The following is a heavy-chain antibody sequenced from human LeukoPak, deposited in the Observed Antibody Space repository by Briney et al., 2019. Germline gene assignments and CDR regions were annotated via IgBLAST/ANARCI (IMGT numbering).Heavy chain of an antibody. V-gene: IGHV4-59*01. CDR1: GGSISIYF. J-gene: IGHJ3*02. CDR3: ASARLGSGLEGAFDI. Sequence: SETLSLTCTVSGGSISIYFWSWIRQPPGKGLEWHGYIYYSGSTNYNPSLKSRVTISVDTSKNQFSLKLSSVTAADTAVYYCASARLGSGLEGAFDIWGQGTMVTVSS. CDR2: IYYSGST. D-gene: IGHD6-25*01.